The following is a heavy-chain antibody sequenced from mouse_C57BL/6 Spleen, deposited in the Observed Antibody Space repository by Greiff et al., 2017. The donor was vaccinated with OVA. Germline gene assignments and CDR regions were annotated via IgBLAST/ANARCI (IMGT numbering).Heavy chain of an antibody. CDR3: ARLGHYYGSSYGAMDY. J-gene: IGHJ4*01. V-gene: IGHV1-26*01. D-gene: IGHD1-1*01. Sequence: EVQLQQSGPELVKPGASVKISCKASGYTFTDYYMNWVKQSHGKSLEWIGDINPNNGGTSYNQKFKGKATLTVDKSSSTAYMELRSLTSEDSAVYYCARLGHYYGSSYGAMDYWGQGTSVTVSS. CDR1: GYTFTDYY. CDR2: INPNNGGT.